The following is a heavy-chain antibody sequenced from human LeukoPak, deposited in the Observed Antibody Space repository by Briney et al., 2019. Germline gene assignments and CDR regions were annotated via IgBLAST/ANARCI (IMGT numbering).Heavy chain of an antibody. D-gene: IGHD1-26*01. Sequence: PGGSLRLSCAASGFTFSSYSMNWVRQAPGKGLEWVSSISSSSSYIYYADSAKGRFTISRDNAKNSLYLQMNSLRAEDTAVYYCARGGGVSVGRPENWFDPWGQGTLVTVSS. CDR1: GFTFSSYS. CDR2: ISSSSSYI. J-gene: IGHJ5*02. V-gene: IGHV3-21*01. CDR3: ARGGGVSVGRPENWFDP.